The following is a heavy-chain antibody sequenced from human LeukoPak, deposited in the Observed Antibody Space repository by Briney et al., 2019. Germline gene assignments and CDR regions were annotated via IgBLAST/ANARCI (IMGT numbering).Heavy chain of an antibody. J-gene: IGHJ6*03. V-gene: IGHV3-48*03. D-gene: IGHD6-13*01. CDR3: AGGLAAAHYYYFMEV. CDR2: ISSSGSTI. CDR1: GFTFSSYE. Sequence: GGSLRPSCAASGFTFSSYEMNWVRQAQGEGLEWVSYISSSGSTIYYADSVKRRFTISRDNDKNSLYLQMNSLRAEDTAVYYCAGGLAAAHYYYFMEVWGKGTTVTVSS.